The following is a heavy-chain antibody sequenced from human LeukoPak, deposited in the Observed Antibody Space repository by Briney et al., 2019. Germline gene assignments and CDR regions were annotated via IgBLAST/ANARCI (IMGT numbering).Heavy chain of an antibody. J-gene: IGHJ3*02. CDR2: MNPNSGNT. CDR1: GYTFTSYD. D-gene: IGHD3-16*01. Sequence: ASVTVSCTASGYTFTSYDINWVRQAPGQGLEWMGWMNPNSGNTGYAQKFQGRVTMTRNTSISTAYMELSSLRSGDTAVYYCARGLRLGESDAFDIWGQGTMVTVSS. CDR3: ARGLRLGESDAFDI. V-gene: IGHV1-8*01.